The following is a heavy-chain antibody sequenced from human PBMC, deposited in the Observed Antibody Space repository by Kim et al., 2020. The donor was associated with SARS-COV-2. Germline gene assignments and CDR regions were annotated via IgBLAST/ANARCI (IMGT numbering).Heavy chain of an antibody. V-gene: IGHV3-33*01. D-gene: IGHD6-19*01. J-gene: IGHJ5*02. CDR1: GFTFSSYG. Sequence: GGSLRLSCAASGFTFSSYGMHWVRQAPGKGLEWVAVIWYDGSNKYYADSVKGRFTISRDNSKNTLYLQMNSLRAEDTAVYYCARDGASSGWFNWFDPWGQGTLVTVSS. CDR3: ARDGASSGWFNWFDP. CDR2: IWYDGSNK.